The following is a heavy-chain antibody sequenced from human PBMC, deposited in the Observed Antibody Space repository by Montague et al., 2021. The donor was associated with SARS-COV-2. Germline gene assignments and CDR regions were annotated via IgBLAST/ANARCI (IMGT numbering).Heavy chain of an antibody. V-gene: IGHV4-59*13. CDR1: GGSLSTYY. D-gene: IGHD3-10*01. J-gene: IGHJ6*02. CDR3: ARFFGPYYYGLDV. Sequence: SETLPLTCTVSGGSLSTYYWSWIRQPPGKGLECIGYIYCTGNTNYNPSLKSRVTISVDTSKNQFSLKLGSVTAADTAVYYCARFFGPYYYGLDVWGQGTTVTVSS. CDR2: IYCTGNT.